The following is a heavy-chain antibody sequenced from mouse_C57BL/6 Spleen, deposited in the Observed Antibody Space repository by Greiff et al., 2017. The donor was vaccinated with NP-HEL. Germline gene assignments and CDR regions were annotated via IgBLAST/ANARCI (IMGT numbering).Heavy chain of an antibody. CDR2: IDPTDSYT. J-gene: IGHJ2*01. CDR1: GYTFTSYW. Sequence: QVQLQQSGAELVMPGASVKLSCKASGYTFTSYWMHWVKQRPGQGLEWIGEIDPTDSYTNYNQKFKGKSTLTVDKSSSTAYMQLSSLTSEDSAVYYCARRGGYGYKGFDYWGQGTTLTVSS. CDR3: ARRGGYGYKGFDY. D-gene: IGHD2-2*01. V-gene: IGHV1-69*01.